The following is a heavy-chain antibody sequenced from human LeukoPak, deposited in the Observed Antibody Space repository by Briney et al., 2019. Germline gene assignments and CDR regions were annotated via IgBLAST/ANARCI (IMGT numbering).Heavy chain of an antibody. CDR2: IYTSGST. Sequence: PSETLSLTCTVSGGSISSYYWSWIRQPAGKGLEWIGRIYTSGSTNYNPSLKSRVTMSVGTSKNQFSLKLSSVTAADTAVYYCARDPSNPYSSGWYYFDYWGQGTLVTVSS. D-gene: IGHD6-19*01. CDR1: GGSISSYY. CDR3: ARDPSNPYSSGWYYFDY. V-gene: IGHV4-4*07. J-gene: IGHJ4*02.